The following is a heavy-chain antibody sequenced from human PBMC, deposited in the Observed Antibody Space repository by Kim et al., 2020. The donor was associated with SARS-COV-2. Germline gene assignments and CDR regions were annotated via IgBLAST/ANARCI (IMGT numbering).Heavy chain of an antibody. CDR2: ISSSGSTI. J-gene: IGHJ3*02. D-gene: IGHD3-10*01. CDR1: GFTFSDYY. Sequence: GGSLRLSCAASGFTFSDYYMSWIRQAPGKGLEWVSYISSSGSTIYYADSVKGRFTISRDNAKNSLYLQMNSLRAEDTAVYYCARDKGSGSFDAFDIWGQGTMVTVSS. V-gene: IGHV3-11*04. CDR3: ARDKGSGSFDAFDI.